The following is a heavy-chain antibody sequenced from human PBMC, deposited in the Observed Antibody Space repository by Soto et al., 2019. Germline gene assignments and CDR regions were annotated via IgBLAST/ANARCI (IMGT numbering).Heavy chain of an antibody. Sequence: VKVSCKASGDTFNSYTINWVRQAPGQGLEWMGGIFAMFGSPHNAEKFQHRLTITADDSTTTVYMELSDLRSEDTAVYYCATNGSSVVLDSWGQGTLVTVSS. CDR3: ATNGSSVVLDS. CDR2: IFAMFGSP. V-gene: IGHV1-69*13. D-gene: IGHD3-10*01. J-gene: IGHJ4*02. CDR1: GDTFNSYT.